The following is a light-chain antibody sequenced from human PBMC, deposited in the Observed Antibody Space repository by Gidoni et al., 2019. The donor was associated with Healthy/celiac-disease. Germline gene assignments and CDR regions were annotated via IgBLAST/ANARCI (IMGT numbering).Light chain of an antibody. J-gene: IGKJ4*01. CDR1: QSVSSN. CDR3: QQYNNWPEA. CDR2: GAS. V-gene: IGKV3D-15*01. Sequence: EIVMTQSPATLSVSPGERATLSCRARQSVSSNFAWYQQKPGQAPRLLIYGASTRATGIPDRFSGSGSGTEFTLTISSLQSEDVAVYYCQQYNNWPEAFGGGTKVEIK.